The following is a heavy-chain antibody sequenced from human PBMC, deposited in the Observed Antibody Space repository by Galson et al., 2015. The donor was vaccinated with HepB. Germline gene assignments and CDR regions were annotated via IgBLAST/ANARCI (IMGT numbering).Heavy chain of an antibody. CDR2: IRSKANSYAT. CDR3: TRISPGIAAAGPTFDY. J-gene: IGHJ4*02. D-gene: IGHD6-13*01. Sequence: SLRLSCAASGFTFSGSAMHWVRQASGEGLEWVGRIRSKANSYATAYAASVKGRFTISRDDSKNTAYLQMNSLTTEDTAVYYCTRISPGIAAAGPTFDYWGQGTLVTVSS. CDR1: GFTFSGSA. V-gene: IGHV3-73*01.